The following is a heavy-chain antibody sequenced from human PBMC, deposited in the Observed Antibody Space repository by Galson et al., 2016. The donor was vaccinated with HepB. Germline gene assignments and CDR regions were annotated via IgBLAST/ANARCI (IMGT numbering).Heavy chain of an antibody. Sequence: SLRLSCAASGFTFSNYAMSWVRQAPGKGLEWVSHIDGPTPNTHYADSVRGRFSIYRDNSRDTLYLQMDSLTAEDSAIYYCTTLLSHHFDYWGQGTRVTVSS. CDR3: TTLLSHHFDY. CDR2: IDGPTPNT. CDR1: GFTFSNYA. D-gene: IGHD2-21*01. V-gene: IGHV3-23*01. J-gene: IGHJ4*02.